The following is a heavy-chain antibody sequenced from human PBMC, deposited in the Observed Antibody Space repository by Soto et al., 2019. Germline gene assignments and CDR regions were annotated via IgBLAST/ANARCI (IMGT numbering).Heavy chain of an antibody. Sequence: PGGSLRLSCAASGFPFSSYAMSWVRQAPGKGLEWVSSISATGGSTYYADSVKGRFTISRDNSKNTLYLQMNSLRAEDTAVYYCAKSFGSGYDSDYWGQGTLVTVSS. V-gene: IGHV3-23*01. D-gene: IGHD5-12*01. CDR3: AKSFGSGYDSDY. J-gene: IGHJ4*02. CDR1: GFPFSSYA. CDR2: ISATGGST.